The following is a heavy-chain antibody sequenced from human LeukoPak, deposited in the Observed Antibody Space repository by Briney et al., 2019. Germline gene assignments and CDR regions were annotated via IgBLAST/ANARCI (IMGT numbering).Heavy chain of an antibody. V-gene: IGHV6-1*01. CDR3: VRTSAVAGRNTPTNAFDY. CDR1: GVSVSSNSAA. CDR2: TYYRSKWNN. D-gene: IGHD6-19*01. Sequence: SQTLSLTCAISGVSVSSNSAAWNWIRQSPSRGLEWLGRTYYRSKWNNNYAVSVKSRITINPDTSKNQFSLHLNSVTPEDTAVYYCVRTSAVAGRNTPTNAFDYWGQGTLVTVSS. J-gene: IGHJ4*02.